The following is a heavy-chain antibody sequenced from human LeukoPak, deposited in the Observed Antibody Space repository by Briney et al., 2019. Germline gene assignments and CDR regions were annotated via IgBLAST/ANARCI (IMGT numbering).Heavy chain of an antibody. CDR2: INHSGST. CDR3: ARDKWGNWFDP. J-gene: IGHJ5*02. CDR1: GVSFSGYY. D-gene: IGHD7-27*01. V-gene: IGHV4-34*01. Sequence: SETLSLTCAVYGVSFSGYYWTWIRQPPGKGLEWIGEINHSGSTNYNPSLKSRVTISVDTSKNQFSLKLSSVTAADTAVYYCARDKWGNWFDPWGQGTLVTVSS.